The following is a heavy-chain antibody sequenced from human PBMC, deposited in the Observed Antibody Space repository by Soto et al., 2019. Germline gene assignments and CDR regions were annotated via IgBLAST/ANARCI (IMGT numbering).Heavy chain of an antibody. CDR2: TGGSGGNR. J-gene: IGHJ4*02. D-gene: IGHD4-4*01. CDR3: ARVASDYINSVDH. Sequence: EVQLLESGGGLVQPGGSLRLSCAASGFTFNAYAMTWVRQAPGKGLEWVSATGGSGGNRYYAASVKGRFTISRDNSKHTLDLQMSRLRVVDTAVYYCARVASDYINSVDHWGQGILVTVSS. V-gene: IGHV3-23*01. CDR1: GFTFNAYA.